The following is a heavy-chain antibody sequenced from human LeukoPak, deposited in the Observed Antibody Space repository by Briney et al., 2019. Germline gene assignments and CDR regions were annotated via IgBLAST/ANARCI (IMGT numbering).Heavy chain of an antibody. V-gene: IGHV1-8*03. Sequence: ASVKVSCKASGYTFTGYYMHWVRQAPGQGLEWMGWINPNSGNTGYAHKFQGRVTIPRNTSISTAYMELSSLRSEDTAVYYCARGGSSSWYSGYYYYMDVWGKGTTVTVSS. CDR3: ARGGSSSWYSGYYYYMDV. CDR1: GYTFTGYY. D-gene: IGHD6-13*01. J-gene: IGHJ6*03. CDR2: INPNSGNT.